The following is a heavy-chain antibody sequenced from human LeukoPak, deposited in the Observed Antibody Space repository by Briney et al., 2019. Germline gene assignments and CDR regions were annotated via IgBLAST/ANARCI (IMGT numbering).Heavy chain of an antibody. V-gene: IGHV4-59*08. Sequence: SETLSLTCTVSGGSFRSYCWTWIRQPPGKGLEWIGYIYYTGSTNYNPSLKSRVTMFVDMSKNQFSLRLSSVTAADTAVYYCARHRAYSSSSPFDYWGQGTLVTVSS. J-gene: IGHJ4*02. CDR1: GGSFRSYC. CDR3: ARHRAYSSSSPFDY. D-gene: IGHD6-6*01. CDR2: IYYTGST.